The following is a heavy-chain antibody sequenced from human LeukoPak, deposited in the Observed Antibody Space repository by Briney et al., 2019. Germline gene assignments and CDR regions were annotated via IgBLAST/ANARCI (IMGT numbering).Heavy chain of an antibody. CDR2: IYSGGST. J-gene: IGHJ4*02. CDR3: AREESGYDSSGYYGY. V-gene: IGHV3-53*01. Sequence: GVLRLSCAASGFTVSSNYMSWVRQAPGKGLEWVSVIYSGGSTYYADSVKGRFTISRDNSKNTLYLQMNSLRAEDTAVYYCAREESGYDSSGYYGYWGQGTLVTVSS. CDR1: GFTVSSNY. D-gene: IGHD3-22*01.